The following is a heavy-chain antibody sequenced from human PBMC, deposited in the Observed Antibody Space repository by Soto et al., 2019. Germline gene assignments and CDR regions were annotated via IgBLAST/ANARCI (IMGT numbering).Heavy chain of an antibody. Sequence: ASVKVSCKASGYTFTSYGISWVRQAPGQGLEWIGWISAYNGNTNYAQKLQGRVTMTTDTSTSTAYMELRSLRSDDTAVYYCARDYYDSSGYYSSGGEIDYWGQGTLVTVSS. CDR3: ARDYYDSSGYYSSGGEIDY. CDR1: GYTFTSYG. D-gene: IGHD3-22*01. CDR2: ISAYNGNT. J-gene: IGHJ4*02. V-gene: IGHV1-18*01.